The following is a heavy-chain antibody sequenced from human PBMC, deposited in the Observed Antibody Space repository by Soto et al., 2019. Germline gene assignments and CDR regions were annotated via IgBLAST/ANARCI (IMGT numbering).Heavy chain of an antibody. CDR2: ISAYNGNT. Sequence: ASVKVSCKASGYTFTSYGISWVRQAPGQGLEWMGWISAYNGNTNYAQKLQGRVTMTTDTSTSTAYMELRSLRSDDTAVYYCARDRYYDSSGYDAFDIWGQGTMVTVSS. V-gene: IGHV1-18*04. D-gene: IGHD3-22*01. CDR3: ARDRYYDSSGYDAFDI. CDR1: GYTFTSYG. J-gene: IGHJ3*02.